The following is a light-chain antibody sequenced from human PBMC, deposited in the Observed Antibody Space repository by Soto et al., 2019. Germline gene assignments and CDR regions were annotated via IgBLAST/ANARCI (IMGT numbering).Light chain of an antibody. Sequence: DIQLTQSPSFLSASVGDRVTITCRASQGIAASLAWYQQKPGKPPKLLIYAESTLQSGVPSRFSGSGSGTRSTLTISSLQPEDFASYYCQQVKSYPRTCGGGTRVEIK. J-gene: IGKJ4*01. CDR3: QQVKSYPRT. V-gene: IGKV1-9*01. CDR2: AES. CDR1: QGIAAS.